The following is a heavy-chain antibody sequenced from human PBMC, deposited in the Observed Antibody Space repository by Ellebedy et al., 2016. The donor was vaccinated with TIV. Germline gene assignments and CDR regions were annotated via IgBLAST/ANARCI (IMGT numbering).Heavy chain of an antibody. J-gene: IGHJ4*02. CDR3: VRGAGFISDR. D-gene: IGHD3-10*01. Sequence: PGGSLRLSCAASGFTFSNYWMNWVRQAPGKGLEWVAIIQGDGSEKHYVDSVKGRFTVSRDNAKNSVYLQLDSLRSEDTAVYYCVRGAGFISDRWGRGTLVTVSS. CDR1: GFTFSNYW. CDR2: IQGDGSEK. V-gene: IGHV3-7*03.